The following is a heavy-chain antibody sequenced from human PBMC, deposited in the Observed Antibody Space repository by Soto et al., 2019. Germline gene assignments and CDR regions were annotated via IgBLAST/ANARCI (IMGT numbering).Heavy chain of an antibody. J-gene: IGHJ4*02. Sequence: PSETLSLTCTVSGGSISSGDYYWSWIRQPPGKGLEWIGYIYYSGSTYYNPSLKSRVTISVDTSKNQFSLKLSSVTAADTAVYYCARVDVDYDSSGPRPYYFDYWGQGTLVTVSS. V-gene: IGHV4-30-4*01. CDR1: GGSISSGDYY. D-gene: IGHD3-22*01. CDR3: ARVDVDYDSSGPRPYYFDY. CDR2: IYYSGST.